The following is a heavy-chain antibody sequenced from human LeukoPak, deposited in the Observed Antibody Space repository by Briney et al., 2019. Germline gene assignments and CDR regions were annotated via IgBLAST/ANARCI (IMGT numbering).Heavy chain of an antibody. CDR3: ARDRPFYYGSGSYLDY. CDR1: GFTFSSYW. J-gene: IGHJ4*02. CDR2: IKQDGSEK. Sequence: GGSLRLSCAASGFTFSSYWMSWVRQAPGKGLEWVANIKQDGSEKYYVDSVKGRFTISRDNAKSSLYLQMNSLRAEDTAVYYCARDRPFYYGSGSYLDYWGQGTLVTVSS. D-gene: IGHD3-10*01. V-gene: IGHV3-7*01.